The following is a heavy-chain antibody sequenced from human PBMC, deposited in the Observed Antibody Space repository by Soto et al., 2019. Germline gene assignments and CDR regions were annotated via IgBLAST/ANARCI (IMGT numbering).Heavy chain of an antibody. CDR2: IIPIFGTA. D-gene: IGHD6-6*01. CDR1: GGTFSSYA. V-gene: IGHV1-69*13. J-gene: IGHJ6*02. CDR3: ARDPTIAARRAYYYSGMDV. Sequence: GASVKVSCKASGGTFSSYAISWVRQAPGQGLEWMGGIIPIFGTANYAQKFQGRVTITAAESTSTAYMQLSSLRSEDTAVYYCARDPTIAARRAYYYSGMDVGGQGTTVTVS.